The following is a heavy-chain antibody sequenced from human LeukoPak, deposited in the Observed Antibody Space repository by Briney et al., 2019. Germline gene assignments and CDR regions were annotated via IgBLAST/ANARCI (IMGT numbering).Heavy chain of an antibody. CDR3: TTDVSRLVSNYYYYYGMDV. V-gene: IGHV3-15*01. Sequence: GGSLRLSCAASGFTFSNAWMSWVRQAPGKGLEWVGRIKSKTDGGTIDYAAPVKGRFTISRDDSKNTLYLQMNSLKTEDTAVYYCTTDVSRLVSNYYYYYGMDVWGQGTTVTVSS. CDR1: GFTFSNAW. CDR2: IKSKTDGGTI. J-gene: IGHJ6*02. D-gene: IGHD6-6*01.